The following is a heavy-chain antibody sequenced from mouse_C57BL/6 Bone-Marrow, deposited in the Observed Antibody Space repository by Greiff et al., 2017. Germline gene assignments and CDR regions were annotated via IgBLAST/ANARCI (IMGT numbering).Heavy chain of an antibody. J-gene: IGHJ2*01. D-gene: IGHD3-3*01. CDR1: GYTFTSYG. Sequence: QVQLQQSGAELARPGASVKLSCKASGYTFTSYGISWVKQRTGQGLEWIGEIYPRSGNTYYNEKFKGKATLTADKSSSTAYMELRSLTSEDSAVYFCARSRDGSNYLDYWGQGTTLTVSS. CDR2: IYPRSGNT. CDR3: ARSRDGSNYLDY. V-gene: IGHV1-81*01.